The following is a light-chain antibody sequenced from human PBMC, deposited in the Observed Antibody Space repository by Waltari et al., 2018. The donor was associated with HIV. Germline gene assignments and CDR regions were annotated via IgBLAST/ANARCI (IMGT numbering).Light chain of an antibody. J-gene: IGKJ3*01. CDR2: WAS. V-gene: IGKV4-1*01. Sequence: DIVITQSPDSLAVSLGERATINCKSRQSVLYSSNNKNYLAWYQQKPGQSPKLLIYWASTRESGVPDRFSGSGSGTDFTLTISSLQAEDVAVYYCQQYYTTPFTFGPGTKVDIK. CDR3: QQYYTTPFT. CDR1: QSVLYSSNNKNY.